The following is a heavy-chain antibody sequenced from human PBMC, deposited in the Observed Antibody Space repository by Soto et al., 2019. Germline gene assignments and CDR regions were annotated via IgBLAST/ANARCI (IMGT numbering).Heavy chain of an antibody. Sequence: QVQLVQSGAEEKKPGASVKVSCKASGYTFTSYAMHWVRQAPGQRLEWMGWINAGNGNTKYSQKFQGRVTITRDTSASTVDMDVSSLRSEDTVVYYCARVSGWYVLEYWGQGALVTVPS. V-gene: IGHV1-3*05. CDR2: INAGNGNT. CDR3: ARVSGWYVLEY. J-gene: IGHJ4*02. CDR1: GYTFTSYA. D-gene: IGHD6-19*01.